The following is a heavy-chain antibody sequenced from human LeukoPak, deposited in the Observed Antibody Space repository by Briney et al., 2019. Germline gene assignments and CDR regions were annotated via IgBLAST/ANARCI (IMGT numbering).Heavy chain of an antibody. CDR1: GFTFSSYA. CDR2: MSYDGSNK. CDR3: ARDRLYSSGYWFDP. D-gene: IGHD3-22*01. V-gene: IGHV3-30*04. Sequence: PGGSLRLSCAASGFTFSSYALHWVRQAPGKGLEWVAVMSYDGSNKYYADSVKGRFTISRDNSKSTLYLQMNSLRAEDTAVYYCARDRLYSSGYWFDPWGQGTLVTVSS. J-gene: IGHJ5*02.